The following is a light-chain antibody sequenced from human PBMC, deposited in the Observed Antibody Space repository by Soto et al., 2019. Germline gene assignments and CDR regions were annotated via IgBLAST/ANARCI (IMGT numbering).Light chain of an antibody. CDR3: LQHNSYPRT. Sequence: DIQMTQSPSSLSASVGDRVTITCRTSQGIGNDLGWYQQKPGKAPKRLIYAASSLQSGVPSRFSGSGSGTEFTLTISSLQPEDFATNYCLQHNSYPRTFGQGTRVEIK. V-gene: IGKV1-17*01. CDR1: QGIGND. J-gene: IGKJ1*01. CDR2: AAS.